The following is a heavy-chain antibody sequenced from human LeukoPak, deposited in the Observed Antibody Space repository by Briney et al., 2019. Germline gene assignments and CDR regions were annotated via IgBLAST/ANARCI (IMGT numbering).Heavy chain of an antibody. CDR3: TYGSGSYANH. J-gene: IGHJ5*02. CDR1: GFTLSSYS. V-gene: IGHV3-48*01. Sequence: PGGSLRLSCAASGFTLSSYSMNGVRQAPGKGLEWVSYISSSSSAIYYADSVKGRFTISRDNAKNSLYLQMNSLRAEDTAVYYCTYGSGSYANHWGQGTLVTVSS. D-gene: IGHD3-10*01. CDR2: ISSSSSAI.